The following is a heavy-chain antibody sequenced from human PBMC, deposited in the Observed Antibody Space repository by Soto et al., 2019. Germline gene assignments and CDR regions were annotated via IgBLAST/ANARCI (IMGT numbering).Heavy chain of an antibody. Sequence: ASVKVSCKASGYTFYTYGINWVRQAPGQGLEWMGWISPYNDNTNYAQKLQGRVTMTTDTSTSTAYMELRSLRSDDTAIYYCARDFGNELSDPGAVFDYWGQGTLVTVSS. J-gene: IGHJ4*02. V-gene: IGHV1-18*01. D-gene: IGHD3-16*01. CDR3: ARDFGNELSDPGAVFDY. CDR1: GYTFYTYG. CDR2: ISPYNDNT.